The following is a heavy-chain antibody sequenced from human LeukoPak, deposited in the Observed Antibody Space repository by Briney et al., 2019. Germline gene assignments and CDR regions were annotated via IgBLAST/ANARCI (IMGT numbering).Heavy chain of an antibody. Sequence: SETLSLTCTVSGGSISSYYWSWIRQPPGKGLEWIGYIYYSGSTNYNPSLKSRVTISVDTSKNQFSLKLSSVTAADTAVYYCARGPVVVAASAWFGPWGQGTLVTVSS. V-gene: IGHV4-59*01. CDR2: IYYSGST. J-gene: IGHJ5*02. D-gene: IGHD2-15*01. CDR1: GGSISSYY. CDR3: ARGPVVVAASAWFGP.